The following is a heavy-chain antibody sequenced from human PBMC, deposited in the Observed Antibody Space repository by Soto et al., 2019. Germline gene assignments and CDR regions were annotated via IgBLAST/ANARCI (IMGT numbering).Heavy chain of an antibody. CDR1: GGPVSSDNYY. J-gene: IGHJ4*02. V-gene: IGHV4-61*01. Sequence: QVQLRESGPGLLKPSETLSLTCSVFGGPVSSDNYYWSWIRQPPGKGLEWIGYIFHLGGTNYNPSLRSRVTISVDTSKNQFSLMLISVTAADTAVYYCARHTSEGSDYWGQGTLVTVSS. D-gene: IGHD5-18*01. CDR2: IFHLGGT. CDR3: ARHTSEGSDY.